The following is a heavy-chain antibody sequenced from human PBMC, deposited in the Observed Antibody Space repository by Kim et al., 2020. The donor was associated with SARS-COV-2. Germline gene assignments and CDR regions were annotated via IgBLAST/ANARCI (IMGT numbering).Heavy chain of an antibody. CDR1: GGSFSGYY. J-gene: IGHJ6*01. V-gene: IGHV4-34*01. CDR2: INHSGST. Sequence: SETLSLTCAVYGGSFSGYYWSWIRQPPGKGLEWIGEINHSGSTNYNPSLKSRVTISVDTSKNQFSLKLSSVTAADTAVYYCATERGDCSGGSCLYYYGM. D-gene: IGHD2-15*01. CDR3: ATERGDCSGGSCLYYYGM.